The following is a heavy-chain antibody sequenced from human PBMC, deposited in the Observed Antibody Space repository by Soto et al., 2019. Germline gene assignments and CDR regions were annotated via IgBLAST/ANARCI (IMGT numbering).Heavy chain of an antibody. V-gene: IGHV4-34*01. CDR1: GGSLSGYY. J-gene: IGHJ5*02. CDR3: ARWGYYGWGSYYPRNWFDP. Sequence: SETLSLTCAVYGGSLSGYYWSWIRQPPGKGLEWIGEINHSGSTNYNPSLKSRVTISVDTSKNQFSLKLSSVTAADTAVYYCARWGYYGWGSYYPRNWFDPGGKGTLVTVPS. D-gene: IGHD3-10*01. CDR2: INHSGST.